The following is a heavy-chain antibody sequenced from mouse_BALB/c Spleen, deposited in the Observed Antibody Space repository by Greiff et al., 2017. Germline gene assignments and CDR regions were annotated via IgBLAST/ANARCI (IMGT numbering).Heavy chain of an antibody. CDR3: ARHYYGSSYYFDY. V-gene: IGHV5-9-3*01. CDR2: ISSGGSYT. J-gene: IGHJ2*01. D-gene: IGHD1-1*01. Sequence: VQLKESGGGLVKPGGSLKLSCAASGFTFSSYAMSWVRQTPEKRLEWVATISSGGSYTYYPDSVKGRFTISRDNAKNTLYLQMSSLRSEDTAMYYCARHYYGSSYYFDYWGQGTTLTVSS. CDR1: GFTFSSYA.